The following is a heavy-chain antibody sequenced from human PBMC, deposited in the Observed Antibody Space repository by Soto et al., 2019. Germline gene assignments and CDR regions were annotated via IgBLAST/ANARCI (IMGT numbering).Heavy chain of an antibody. CDR1: GVFISSYY. CDR2: IYYSGST. CDR3: GSRHIFGFAYGPFDY. Sequence: PSETLSLTWTVSGVFISSYYWSWILQPPGRGLEWIGYIYYSGSTNYNPSLKSRVTISVDTSKNQFSLKLSSVTAADTAVYYCGSRHIFGFAYGPFDYWGQGTLVTVSS. V-gene: IGHV4-59*08. J-gene: IGHJ4*02. D-gene: IGHD2-21*01.